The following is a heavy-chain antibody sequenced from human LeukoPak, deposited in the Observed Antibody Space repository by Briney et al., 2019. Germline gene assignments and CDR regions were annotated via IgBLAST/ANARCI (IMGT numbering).Heavy chain of an antibody. CDR3: ARHGTVTHRFDY. CDR2: IYYSGST. V-gene: IGHV4-39*01. D-gene: IGHD4-17*01. CDR1: GGSMSSSSYY. J-gene: IGHJ4*02. Sequence: PSETLSLTCGVSGGSMSSSSYYWVWIRRPPGKGLEWIGSIYYSGSTYYNPSLKSRVTISVDSSKNQCSLKLSSVTAADTAVYYCARHGTVTHRFDYWGQGTLVTVSS.